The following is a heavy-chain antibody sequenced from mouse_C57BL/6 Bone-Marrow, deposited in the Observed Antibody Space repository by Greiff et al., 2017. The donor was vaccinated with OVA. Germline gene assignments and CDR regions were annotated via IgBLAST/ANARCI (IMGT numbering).Heavy chain of an antibody. CDR1: GYSITSDY. V-gene: IGHV3-8*01. CDR2: ISYSGST. Sequence: EVKLMESGPGLVKPSQTLSLTCSVTGYSITSDYWNWIRKFPGNKLEYMGYISYSGSTYYNPSLKSRISITRDTSKNQYYLQLNSVTTEDTATYYCARHPDNYGSSSYYIDSWGQGTTLTVSS. J-gene: IGHJ2*01. CDR3: ARHPDNYGSSSYYIDS. D-gene: IGHD1-1*01.